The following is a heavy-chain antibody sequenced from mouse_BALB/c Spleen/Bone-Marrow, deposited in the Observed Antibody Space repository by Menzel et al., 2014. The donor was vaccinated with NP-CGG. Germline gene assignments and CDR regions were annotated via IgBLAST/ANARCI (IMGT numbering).Heavy chain of an antibody. CDR3: ARGAARATWFAY. V-gene: IGHV5-17*02. D-gene: IGHD3-1*01. J-gene: IGHJ3*01. CDR2: ISSGSSTI. CDR1: GFTFSSFG. Sequence: DVKLVESGGGLVQPGGSRKLSCAASGFTFSSFGMHWVRRAPEEGLEWVAYISSGSSTIYYADTVKGRFTISRDNPKNTLFLQMTSLRSEDTAMYYCARGAARATWFAYWGQGTLVTVSA.